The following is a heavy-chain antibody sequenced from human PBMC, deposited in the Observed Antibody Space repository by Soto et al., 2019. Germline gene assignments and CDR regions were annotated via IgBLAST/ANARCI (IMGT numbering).Heavy chain of an antibody. CDR3: ARWSGSGWYDDY. V-gene: IGHV4-31*03. Sequence: SETLCLTCTVSGGSISSGGYCWICLRPHPGQGLEWIRYIYCSGSTYYNPSLKSRVTISVDTSKNQFSLKLSSVTAADTAVYYCARWSGSGWYDDYWGQGTLVTVSS. CDR2: IYCSGST. D-gene: IGHD6-19*01. CDR1: GGSISSGGYC. J-gene: IGHJ4*02.